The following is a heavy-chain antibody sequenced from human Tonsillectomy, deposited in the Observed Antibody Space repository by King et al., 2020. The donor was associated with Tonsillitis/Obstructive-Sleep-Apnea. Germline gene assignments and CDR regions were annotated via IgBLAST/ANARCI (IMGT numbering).Heavy chain of an antibody. Sequence: VQLVQSGAEVKKPGSSVKVSCKTSGGSFSIHAINWVRQAPGQGLEWIGGIIPVFGTANYAQKLQGRVTIIADESSTTAYMELSSLQPDDSAMYYCARGNSGPTIGNAFDVWGQGTLVTASS. CDR3: ARGNSGPTIGNAFDV. CDR1: GGSFSIHA. CDR2: IIPVFGTA. V-gene: IGHV1-69*01. J-gene: IGHJ3*01. D-gene: IGHD2-2*01.